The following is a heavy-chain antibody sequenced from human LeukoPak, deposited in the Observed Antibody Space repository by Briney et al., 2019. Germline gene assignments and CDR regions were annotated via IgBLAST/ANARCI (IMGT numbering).Heavy chain of an antibody. J-gene: IGHJ4*02. CDR2: IYYSGST. D-gene: IGHD5-12*01. Sequence: SETLSLICTVSGGSISAYYWSWIRQSPGKGLEWIGYIYYSGSTNYNPSLKSRITSSVDTSKNQFSLKLRSVTAADTAVYFCARGGGYEMPRVFDYWGRGTLVTVSS. CDR3: ARGGGYEMPRVFDY. V-gene: IGHV4-59*01. CDR1: GGSISAYY.